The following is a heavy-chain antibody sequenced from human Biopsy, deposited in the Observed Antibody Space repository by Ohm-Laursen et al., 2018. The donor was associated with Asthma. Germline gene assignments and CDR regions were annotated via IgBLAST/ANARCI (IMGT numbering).Heavy chain of an antibody. D-gene: IGHD3-10*01. CDR1: GFTFDDYG. V-gene: IGHV3-9*01. CDR3: ARDMGAGPNQPPSGSGSSHLYGMDV. J-gene: IGHJ6*02. CDR2: ISWNSGTI. Sequence: SLRLSCAASGFTFDDYGMHWVRQAPGKGLEWASGISWNSGTIGYADSVKGRFTISRDNAKNSLYLQMNSLGPEDTAVYYCARDMGAGPNQPPSGSGSSHLYGMDVWGQGTTVTVSS.